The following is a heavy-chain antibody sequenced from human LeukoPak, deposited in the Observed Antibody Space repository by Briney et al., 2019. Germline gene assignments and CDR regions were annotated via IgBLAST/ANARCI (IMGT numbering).Heavy chain of an antibody. CDR3: ARGWGIPAPISWYDP. J-gene: IGHJ5*02. D-gene: IGHD2-2*01. CDR1: GGSFSSNI. V-gene: IGHV1-69*05. CDR2: IVPIFGKT. Sequence: SVKVSCKASGGSFSSNIIGWVRQAPGQGLEWMGGIVPIFGKTKYAQKFQGRVTITTDESSSTAYMELSSLRSDDTAIYYCARGWGIPAPISWYDPWGQGTLVTVSS.